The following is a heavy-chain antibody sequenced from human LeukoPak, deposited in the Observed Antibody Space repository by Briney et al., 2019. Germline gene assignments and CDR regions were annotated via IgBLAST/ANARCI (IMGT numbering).Heavy chain of an antibody. V-gene: IGHV3-33*01. D-gene: IGHD5-12*01. Sequence: PGGSLRLSCAASGFTFSSYGMHWVRQAPGKGLEWVAVIWYDGSNKYYADSVKGRFTISRDNSKNTPYLQMNSLRAEDTAVYYCARVPHRGVATIINFDYWGQGTLVTVSS. CDR2: IWYDGSNK. CDR1: GFTFSSYG. CDR3: ARVPHRGVATIINFDY. J-gene: IGHJ4*02.